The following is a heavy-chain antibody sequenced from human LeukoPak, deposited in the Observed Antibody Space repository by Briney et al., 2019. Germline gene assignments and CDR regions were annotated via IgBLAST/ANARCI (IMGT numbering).Heavy chain of an antibody. D-gene: IGHD3-22*01. CDR1: GFTFSSYW. CDR3: ARDEVDYYDTRYFDY. V-gene: IGHV3-74*01. Sequence: GGSLRLSCAASGFTFSSYWMHWVRHAPGKGLVWVSRINSDGSSTSYADSVKGRFTISRDNAKNTLYLQMNSLRAEDTAVYYCARDEVDYYDTRYFDYWGQGTLVTVSS. CDR2: INSDGSST. J-gene: IGHJ4*02.